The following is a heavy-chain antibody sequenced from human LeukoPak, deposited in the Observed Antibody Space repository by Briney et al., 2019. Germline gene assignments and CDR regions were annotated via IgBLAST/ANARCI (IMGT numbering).Heavy chain of an antibody. CDR1: GFTFSSYS. V-gene: IGHV3-21*01. CDR2: ITTTFYT. Sequence: GGALRLSCAASGFTFSSYSFNWVRQVPGKGLEWVSSITTTFYTYYTDSVKGRFTISRDNAKNSLYLQMISLSAEDTAVYYCARVRANWYADYWGQGTLVTVSS. J-gene: IGHJ4*02. D-gene: IGHD6-13*01. CDR3: ARVRANWYADY.